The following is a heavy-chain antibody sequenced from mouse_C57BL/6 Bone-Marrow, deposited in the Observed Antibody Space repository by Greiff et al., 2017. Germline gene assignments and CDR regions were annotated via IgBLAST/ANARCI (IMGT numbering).Heavy chain of an antibody. J-gene: IGHJ2*01. D-gene: IGHD2-3*01. CDR1: GFTFSSYG. Sequence: DVKLVESGGDLVKPGGSLKLSCAASGFTFSSYGMSWVRQTPDKRLEWVATISSGGSYTYYPDSVKGRVTISRDNAKNTLYLQLSSLKSEDTAMYYCARQDGYYDAGLDYWGQGTTLTVSS. CDR2: ISSGGSYT. V-gene: IGHV5-6*02. CDR3: ARQDGYYDAGLDY.